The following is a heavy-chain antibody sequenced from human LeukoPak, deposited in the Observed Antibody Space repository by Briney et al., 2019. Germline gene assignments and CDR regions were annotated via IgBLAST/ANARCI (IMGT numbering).Heavy chain of an antibody. Sequence: SGGSLRLSCAASGFTFSNYWMTWVRQAPGKGLEWISRISGSGAGTYYSDSVRGRFTISRDNSKNTLYLQMNSLRAEDTAVYYCARRCGSGGSCHSFDYWGQGTLVTVSS. CDR1: GFTFSNYW. CDR3: ARRCGSGGSCHSFDY. J-gene: IGHJ4*02. D-gene: IGHD2-15*01. V-gene: IGHV3-23*01. CDR2: ISGSGAGT.